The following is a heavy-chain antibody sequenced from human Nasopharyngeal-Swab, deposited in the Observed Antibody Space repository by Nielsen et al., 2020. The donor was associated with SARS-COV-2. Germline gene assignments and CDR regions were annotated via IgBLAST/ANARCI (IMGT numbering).Heavy chain of an antibody. D-gene: IGHD1-26*01. V-gene: IGHV1-24*01. Sequence: ASVKVSCKVSGYTLTELSMHCVRQAPGKGLEWMGGFDPEDGETIYAQKFQGRVTMTEDTSTDTAYMELSSLRSEDTAVYYCATASPIVGADKWFDPWGQGTLVTVSS. J-gene: IGHJ5*02. CDR3: ATASPIVGADKWFDP. CDR1: GYTLTELS. CDR2: FDPEDGET.